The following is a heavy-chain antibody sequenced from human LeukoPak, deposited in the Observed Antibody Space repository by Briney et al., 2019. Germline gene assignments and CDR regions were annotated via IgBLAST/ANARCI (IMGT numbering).Heavy chain of an antibody. J-gene: IGHJ6*03. V-gene: IGHV5-51*01. CDR3: ATKVGSGYGAHSDDQYYYYMDV. CDR2: IYPGDSNA. D-gene: IGHD5-12*01. Sequence: GESLKISCKASGFTFTNYWIGWVRQAPGKGLEWMGLIYPGDSNARYSPSFQGHVIISADKSINTAYIQWGSLRASDTATYYCATKVGSGYGAHSDDQYYYYMDVWGKGTTVIVSS. CDR1: GFTFTNYW.